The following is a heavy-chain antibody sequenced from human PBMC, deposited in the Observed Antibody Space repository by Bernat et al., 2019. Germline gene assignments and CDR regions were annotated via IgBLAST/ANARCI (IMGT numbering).Heavy chain of an antibody. J-gene: IGHJ6*02. Sequence: QVQLVESGGGVVQPGRSLRLSCAASGFTFSSYGMHWVRQAPGKGLEWVAVISYDGSNKYYADSVKGRFTISRDNSKNTLYLQMNSLRAEDTAVYYCAKDYHPYVDTAMVNGMDVWGQGTTVTVPS. CDR3: AKDYHPYVDTAMVNGMDV. D-gene: IGHD5-18*01. CDR2: ISYDGSNK. V-gene: IGHV3-30*18. CDR1: GFTFSSYG.